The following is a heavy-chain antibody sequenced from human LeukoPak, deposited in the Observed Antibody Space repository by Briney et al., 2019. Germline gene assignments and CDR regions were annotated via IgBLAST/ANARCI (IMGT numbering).Heavy chain of an antibody. V-gene: IGHV3-9*01. CDR1: GFTFDDYA. CDR2: ISWNSGSI. CDR3: ARIMPMWFGELSRSFDY. D-gene: IGHD3-10*01. J-gene: IGHJ4*02. Sequence: PGRSLRLSCAASGFTFDDYAMHWVRQAPGKGLEWVSGISWNSGSIGYADSVKGRFTISRDNAKNSLYLQMNSLRAEDTAVYYCARIMPMWFGELSRSFDYWGQGTLVTVSS.